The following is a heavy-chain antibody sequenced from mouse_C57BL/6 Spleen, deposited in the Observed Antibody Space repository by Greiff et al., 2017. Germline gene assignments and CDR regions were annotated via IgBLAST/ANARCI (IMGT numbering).Heavy chain of an antibody. J-gene: IGHJ4*01. Sequence: VQLVESGGGLVKPGGSLKLSCAASGFTFSSYTMSWVRQTPEKRLEWVATISGGGGNTYYPDSVKGRFTISRDNAKNTLYLQMSSLRSEDTALYYCARSYGSSLYYYAMDYWGQGTSVTVSS. V-gene: IGHV5-9*01. CDR1: GFTFSSYT. CDR2: ISGGGGNT. CDR3: ARSYGSSLYYYAMDY. D-gene: IGHD1-1*01.